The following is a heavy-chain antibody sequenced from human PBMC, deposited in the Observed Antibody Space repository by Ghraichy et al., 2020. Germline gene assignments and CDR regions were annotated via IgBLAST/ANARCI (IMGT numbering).Heavy chain of an antibody. CDR1: GGSFSGYY. CDR3: ARAGRSGRDY. CDR2: INHSGST. J-gene: IGHJ4*02. Sequence: SETLSLTCAVYGGSFSGYYWSWIRQPPGKGLEWIGEINHSGSTNYNPSLKSRVTISVDTSKNQFSLKLSSVTAADTAVYYCARAGRSGRDYWGQGTLVTVSS. V-gene: IGHV4-34*01. D-gene: IGHD7-27*01.